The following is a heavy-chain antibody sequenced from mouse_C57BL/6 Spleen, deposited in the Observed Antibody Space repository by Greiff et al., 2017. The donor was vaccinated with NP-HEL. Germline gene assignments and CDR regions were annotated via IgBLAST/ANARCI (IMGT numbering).Heavy chain of an antibody. J-gene: IGHJ1*03. CDR1: GYTFTSYW. V-gene: IGHV1-52*01. CDR3: ARSTTVAHWYFDV. D-gene: IGHD1-1*01. Sequence: QVQLQQPGAELVRPGSSVKLSCKASGYTFTSYWMHWVKQRPIQGLEWIGNIDPSDSETHYNQKFKDKATLTVDKSSSTAYMQRSSLTSEDSAVYYCARSTTVAHWYFDVWGTGTTVTVSS. CDR2: IDPSDSET.